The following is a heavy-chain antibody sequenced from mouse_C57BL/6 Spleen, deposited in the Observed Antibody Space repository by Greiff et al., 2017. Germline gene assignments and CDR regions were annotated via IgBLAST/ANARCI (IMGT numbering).Heavy chain of an antibody. Sequence: VQLKESGGDLVKPGGSLKLSCAASGFTFSSYGMSWVRQTPDKRLEWVATISSGGSYTYYPDSVKGRFTISRDNAKNTLYLQMSSLKSEDTAMYYWAGHSVYYYGSSYFDYWGQGTTLTVSS. CDR1: GFTFSSYG. J-gene: IGHJ2*01. CDR3: AGHSVYYYGSSYFDY. V-gene: IGHV5-6*01. D-gene: IGHD1-1*01. CDR2: ISSGGSYT.